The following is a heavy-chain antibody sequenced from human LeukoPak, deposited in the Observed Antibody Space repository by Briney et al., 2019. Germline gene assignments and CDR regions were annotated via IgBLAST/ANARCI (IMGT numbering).Heavy chain of an antibody. J-gene: IGHJ3*02. CDR2: ISYDGSNK. Sequence: GGSLRLSCAASGFTFSSYGMHWVRQAPGKGLEWVAVISYDGSNKYYADSVKGRFTISRDNSKNTLYLQMNSLRAEDAAVYYCAREIADIAAEYDAFDIWGQGTMVTVSS. V-gene: IGHV3-30*19. D-gene: IGHD6-25*01. CDR1: GFTFSSYG. CDR3: AREIADIAAEYDAFDI.